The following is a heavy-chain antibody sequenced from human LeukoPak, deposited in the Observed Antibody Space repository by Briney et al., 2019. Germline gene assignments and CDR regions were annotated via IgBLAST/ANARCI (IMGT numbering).Heavy chain of an antibody. CDR3: AREPRRPYCSSTSCYSVVFNWFDP. J-gene: IGHJ5*02. V-gene: IGHV4-34*01. D-gene: IGHD2-2*01. CDR2: INHSGST. Sequence: KPSETLSLTCAVYGGSFSGYYWSWIRQPPGEGLEWIGEINHSGSTNYNPSLKSRVTISVDTSKNQFSLKLSSVTAADTAVYYCAREPRRPYCSSTSCYSVVFNWFDPWGQGTLVTVSS. CDR1: GGSFSGYY.